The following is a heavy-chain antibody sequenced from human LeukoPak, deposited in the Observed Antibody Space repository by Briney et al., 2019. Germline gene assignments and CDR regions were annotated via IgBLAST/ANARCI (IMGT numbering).Heavy chain of an antibody. D-gene: IGHD3-10*01. CDR3: AREPSYYYGSGSYDYLDY. CDR2: ISSSGSTI. CDR1: GFTFSDYY. Sequence: GGSLRLSCAASGFTFSDYYMSWIRQAPGKGLEWVSYISSSGSTIYYADSVKGRFTISRDNAKNSLYPQMNSLRAEDTAVYYCAREPSYYYGSGSYDYLDYWGQGTLVTVSS. V-gene: IGHV3-11*01. J-gene: IGHJ4*02.